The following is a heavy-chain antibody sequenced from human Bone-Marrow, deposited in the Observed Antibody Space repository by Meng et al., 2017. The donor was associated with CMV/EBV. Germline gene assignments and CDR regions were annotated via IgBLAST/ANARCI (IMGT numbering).Heavy chain of an antibody. J-gene: IGHJ3*01. CDR1: GFTVSSNY. CDR2: IYSGGST. D-gene: IGHD3-3*01. CDR3: ARKWGRMTVFGVAKGNGAFDL. Sequence: GESLKISCAASGFTVSSNYMSWVRQAPGKGLEWVSVIYSGGSTYYADSVKGRFTIARDNPKNTLYLQMNSLRAEDTAVYFCARKWGRMTVFGVAKGNGAFDLWGQGKTVNVAS. V-gene: IGHV3-53*01.